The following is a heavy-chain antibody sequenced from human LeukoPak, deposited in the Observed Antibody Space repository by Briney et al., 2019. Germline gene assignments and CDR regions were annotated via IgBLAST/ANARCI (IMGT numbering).Heavy chain of an antibody. CDR3: VRRGDASSGWGDHDF. D-gene: IGHD6-19*01. CDR2: IGGSGDKT. J-gene: IGHJ4*02. V-gene: IGHV3-23*01. Sequence: GGSLRLSCAASGFTLSSYAMNWVRQAPGKGLEWVSTIGGSGDKTFYADSVKGRFTISRDNSKNMVHLQMNSLTGEDTALYYCVRRGDASSGWGDHDFWGQGALVTVSS. CDR1: GFTLSSYA.